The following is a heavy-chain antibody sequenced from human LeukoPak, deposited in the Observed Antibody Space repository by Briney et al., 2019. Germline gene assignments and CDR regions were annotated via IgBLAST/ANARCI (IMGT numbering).Heavy chain of an antibody. J-gene: IGHJ5*02. CDR3: AGLHFAAAEEFDH. V-gene: IGHV4-59*08. CDR1: GVSLSGHW. D-gene: IGHD6-13*01. CDR2: IYYSGNT. Sequence: SETLSLTCTVSGVSLSGHWWSWLRHPPGKGLEWIGYIYYSGNTNYNPSLNTRVTISVDTSKNQFSLNLRSVTAADTAVYYCAGLHFAAAEEFDHWGQGTLVTVSS.